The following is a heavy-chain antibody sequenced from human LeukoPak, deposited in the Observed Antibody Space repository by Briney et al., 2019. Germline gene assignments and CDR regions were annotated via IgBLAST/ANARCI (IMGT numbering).Heavy chain of an antibody. V-gene: IGHV3-33*01. CDR1: GFSLSSYG. Sequence: PGRSLRLSCAASGFSLSSYGMHWVRQAPGKGLEWVAVIWYDGSNKFYADFVKGRFTISRDYSKNTLYLQMNSLRTEDTAMYYCARDLLGSNYIMSLDPWGQGTLVTVSS. D-gene: IGHD4-11*01. CDR2: IWYDGSNK. J-gene: IGHJ5*02. CDR3: ARDLLGSNYIMSLDP.